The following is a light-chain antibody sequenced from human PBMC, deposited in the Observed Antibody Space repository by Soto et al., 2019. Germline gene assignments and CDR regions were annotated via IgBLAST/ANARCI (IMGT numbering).Light chain of an antibody. Sequence: EIVMTQSPATLSVSPGERATLSCRASESVSSNLAWYQQKPGQAPRLLIYGASTRATGIPARISGSGSGTEFTLTIRSPQSEEFAVYYCQQNNKSRTFGQGTKGEVK. CDR3: QQNNKSRT. J-gene: IGKJ1*01. V-gene: IGKV3-15*01. CDR2: GAS. CDR1: ESVSSN.